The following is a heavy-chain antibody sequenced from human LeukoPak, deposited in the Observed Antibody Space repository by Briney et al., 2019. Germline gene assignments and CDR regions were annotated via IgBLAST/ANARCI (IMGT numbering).Heavy chain of an antibody. V-gene: IGHV4-4*09. Sequence: MTSETLSHTCTVSGGSMTHYFWNWIRQAPGKGLEWIGYTHTSGSPDYSRSLKSRVTISLDTSKNHFSLMLSSVTAADTAVYFCARATQRYCSGTTCFPYWFDTWGQGTLATVSS. D-gene: IGHD2-2*01. CDR3: ARATQRYCSGTTCFPYWFDT. CDR2: THTSGSP. J-gene: IGHJ5*02. CDR1: GGSMTHYF.